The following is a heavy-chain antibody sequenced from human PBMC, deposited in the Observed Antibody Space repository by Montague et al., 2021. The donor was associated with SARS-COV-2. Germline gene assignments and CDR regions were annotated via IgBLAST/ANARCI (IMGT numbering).Heavy chain of an antibody. J-gene: IGHJ2*01. CDR3: ARHYYDSSGYYSPWYFDL. Sequence: SETLSLTCTVSGGSISSSSYYWGWIRQPPGKGLEWIGCIYYSGSTYYNPSLKSRVTISVDTSANQFSLKLSSVTAADTAVYYCARHYYDSSGYYSPWYFDLWGRGTLVTVSS. D-gene: IGHD3-22*01. CDR2: IYYSGST. CDR1: GGSISSSSYY. V-gene: IGHV4-39*01.